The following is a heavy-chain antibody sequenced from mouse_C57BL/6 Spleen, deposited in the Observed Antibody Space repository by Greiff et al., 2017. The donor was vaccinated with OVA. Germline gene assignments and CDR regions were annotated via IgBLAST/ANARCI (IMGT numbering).Heavy chain of an antibody. CDR2: IDPSDSYT. CDR1: GYTFTSYW. D-gene: IGHD1-1*01. Sequence: VQLQQPGAELVRPGTSVKLSCKASGYTFTSYWMHWVKQRPGQGLEWIGVIDPSDSYTNYNQKFKGKATLTVDTSSSTAYMQLSSLTSEDSAVYYCARQDYGSSRYYAMDYWGQGTSVTVSS. CDR3: ARQDYGSSRYYAMDY. J-gene: IGHJ4*01. V-gene: IGHV1-59*01.